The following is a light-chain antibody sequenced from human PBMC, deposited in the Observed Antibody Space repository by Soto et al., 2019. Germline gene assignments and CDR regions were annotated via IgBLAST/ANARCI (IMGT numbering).Light chain of an antibody. CDR3: CSYAGISPA. Sequence: QSALTQPASVSGSPGQSITISCTGTSSDVGSYNLVSWYQQHPGKAPKLMIYEVNKRPSGVSNRFSGSKSGNTASLTISGLQAEDEAEYYCCSYAGISPAFGGGTQLTVL. CDR1: SSDVGSYNL. J-gene: IGLJ2*01. V-gene: IGLV2-23*02. CDR2: EVN.